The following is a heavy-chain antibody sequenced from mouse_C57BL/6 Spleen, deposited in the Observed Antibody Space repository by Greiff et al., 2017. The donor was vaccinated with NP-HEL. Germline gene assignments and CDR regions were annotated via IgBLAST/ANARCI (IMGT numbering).Heavy chain of an antibody. Sequence: VQLQQSGPELVKPGASVKMSCKASGYTFTDYNMHWVKQSHGKSLEWIGYINPNNGGTSYNQKFKGKATLTVNKSSSTAYKELRSLTSEDSAVYYCASGIYYDYVDYWGQGTTLTVSS. CDR2: INPNNGGT. J-gene: IGHJ2*01. V-gene: IGHV1-22*01. CDR1: GYTFTDYN. D-gene: IGHD2-4*01. CDR3: ASGIYYDYVDY.